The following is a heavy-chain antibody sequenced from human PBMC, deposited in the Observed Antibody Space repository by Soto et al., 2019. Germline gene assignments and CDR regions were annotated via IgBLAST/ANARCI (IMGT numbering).Heavy chain of an antibody. CDR1: GYTFTGYY. J-gene: IGHJ4*02. CDR2: INPNSGGT. V-gene: IGHV1-2*02. CDR3: ARSPYDSGGYFDY. D-gene: IGHD3-22*01. Sequence: ASVKVSCKASGYTFTGYYMHWVRQAPGQGLEWMGWINPNSGGTNYAQKFQGRVTMTRDTSISTAYMELSRLRSDDTAVYYCARSPYDSGGYFDYWGQGTLVTVSS.